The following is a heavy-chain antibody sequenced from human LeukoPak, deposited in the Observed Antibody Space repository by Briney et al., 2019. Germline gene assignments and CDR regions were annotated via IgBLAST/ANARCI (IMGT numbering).Heavy chain of an antibody. CDR3: ARLYSYGPLFDAFDI. CDR1: GYSISSGYY. D-gene: IGHD5-18*01. J-gene: IGHJ3*02. V-gene: IGHV4-38-2*01. Sequence: KPSETLSLTCAVSGYSISSGYYWGWIRQPPGKGLEWIGSIYYSGSTYYNPSLKSRVTISVDTSRNQFSLKLSSVTAADTAVYYCARLYSYGPLFDAFDIWGQGTMVTVSS. CDR2: IYYSGST.